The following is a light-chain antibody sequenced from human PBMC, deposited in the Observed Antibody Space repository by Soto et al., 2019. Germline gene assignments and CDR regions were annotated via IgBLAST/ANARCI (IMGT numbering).Light chain of an antibody. CDR2: GAS. CDR3: QQYGSSFT. V-gene: IGKV3-20*01. Sequence: EIVLTQSPGTLSLSPGERATLSCRASQSVSSSYLAWYQQKPGQAPRLLIYGASSRATGIPDRFSGSGSGTDFTLTISRLETEDFAVYYCQQYGSSFTFGPGTKVDMK. CDR1: QSVSSSY. J-gene: IGKJ3*01.